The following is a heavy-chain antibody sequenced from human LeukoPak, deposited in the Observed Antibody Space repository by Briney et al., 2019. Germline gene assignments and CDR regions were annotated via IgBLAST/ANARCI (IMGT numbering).Heavy chain of an antibody. CDR3: ARDLADSKSY. CDR1: GGSFSGYY. D-gene: IGHD2-15*01. J-gene: IGHJ4*02. V-gene: IGHV4-34*01. CDR2: VHYSGTT. Sequence: SETLSLTCAVYGGSFSGYYWSWIRQPPGKGLEWIGSVHYSGTTYYNPSLKSRVTISVDTSKNQFSLRLSSVTAADTAVYYCARDLADSKSYWGQGTLVTVSS.